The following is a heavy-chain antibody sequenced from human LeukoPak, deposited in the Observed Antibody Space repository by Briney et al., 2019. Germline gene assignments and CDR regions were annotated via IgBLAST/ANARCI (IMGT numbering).Heavy chain of an antibody. CDR3: ARGRSPSTYYDFWSGYYRDAFDI. D-gene: IGHD3-3*01. Sequence: ASVKVSCKVSGYTLTELSMHWVRQATGQGLEWMGWMNPNSGNTGYAQKFQGRVTITRNTSISTAYMELSSLRSEDTAVYYCARGRSPSTYYDFWSGYYRDAFDIWGQGTMVTVSS. CDR2: MNPNSGNT. J-gene: IGHJ3*02. CDR1: GYTLTELS. V-gene: IGHV1-8*03.